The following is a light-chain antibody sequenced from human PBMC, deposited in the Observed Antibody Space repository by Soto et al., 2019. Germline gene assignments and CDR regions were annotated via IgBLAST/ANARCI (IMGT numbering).Light chain of an antibody. Sequence: EIVLTQSPATLSLSPGERATLSCRASQSVFNYLAWYQQKPGQAPRLLIYDASDRATGIPARFTGSGSGTDFTLTISSLEPEDFAVYYCQHRSNWPGTFGQGNKVEIK. V-gene: IGKV3-11*01. J-gene: IGKJ1*01. CDR2: DAS. CDR1: QSVFNY. CDR3: QHRSNWPGT.